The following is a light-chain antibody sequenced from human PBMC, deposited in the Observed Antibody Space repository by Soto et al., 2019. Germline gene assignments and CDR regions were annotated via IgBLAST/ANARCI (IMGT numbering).Light chain of an antibody. CDR2: HAS. CDR1: QSVSSSY. J-gene: IGKJ1*01. CDR3: QQYLDWPRT. Sequence: IMLTHSPGTLSLSPGERATLSCRASQSVSSSYLAWFQQKPGQAPRLLIYHASTRATGIPARFSGSGSGTEFTLTISSLQSDDFAVYYCQQYLDWPRTFGQGTKVDI. V-gene: IGKV3D-15*01.